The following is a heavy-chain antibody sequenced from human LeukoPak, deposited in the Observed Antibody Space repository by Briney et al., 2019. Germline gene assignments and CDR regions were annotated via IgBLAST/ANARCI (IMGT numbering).Heavy chain of an antibody. D-gene: IGHD4-17*01. CDR2: INYSGST. CDR1: GETFSGFY. V-gene: IGHV4-34*01. J-gene: IGHJ4*02. Sequence: PSETLSLTCAVYGETFSGFYWSWIRQPPGKGLEWVGEINYSGSTNYNPSLKSRVTISVDTSKTQFSLNLNSVTAADTAVYYCARISTVTHQFDYWGQGMLVTVSS. CDR3: ARISTVTHQFDY.